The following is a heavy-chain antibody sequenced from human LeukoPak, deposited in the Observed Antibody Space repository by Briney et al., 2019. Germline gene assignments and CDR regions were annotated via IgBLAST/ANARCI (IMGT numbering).Heavy chain of an antibody. V-gene: IGHV4-39*02. CDR1: GGSISTSTYY. CDR2: IYYSGST. J-gene: IGHJ4*02. CDR3: AGEVLTYYYGSGNYYNVHY. D-gene: IGHD3-10*01. Sequence: SETLSLTCTVSGGSISTSTYYWGWIRQPPGEGLEWIGSIYYSGSTYYNPSLKSRVTISVDTSKNQFSLKLSSVTAADTAVYYCAGEVLTYYYGSGNYYNVHYWGQGTLVTVSS.